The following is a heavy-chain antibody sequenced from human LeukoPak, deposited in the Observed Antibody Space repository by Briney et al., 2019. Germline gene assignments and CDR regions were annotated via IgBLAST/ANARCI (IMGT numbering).Heavy chain of an antibody. Sequence: GGSLRLSCAASGFTFSSYAMTWVRQAPGKGLEWVSSITNSGGTAHYAGSVKGRFTIPRDNAKNTLYLQMSSLRVDDTAIYYCAKEFAPDFYVLGWFDPWGQGTLVTVSS. D-gene: IGHD3-16*01. CDR2: ITNSGGTA. CDR3: AKEFAPDFYVLGWFDP. J-gene: IGHJ5*02. CDR1: GFTFSSYA. V-gene: IGHV3-23*01.